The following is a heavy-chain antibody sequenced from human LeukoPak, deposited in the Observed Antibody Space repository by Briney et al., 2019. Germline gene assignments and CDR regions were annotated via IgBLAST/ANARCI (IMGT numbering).Heavy chain of an antibody. CDR3: VQNIPGAIEH. V-gene: IGHV4-39*01. D-gene: IGHD1-7*01. Sequence: SETLSLTCTVSGGSISSSSYYWGWIRQPPGKGLECIGNIYPSGTPYYNPSLNSRVTISIDTSKSQFSLRLSSVTAADTAVYYCVQNIPGAIEHWGQGTLVTVSS. J-gene: IGHJ1*01. CDR1: GGSISSSSYY. CDR2: IYPSGTP.